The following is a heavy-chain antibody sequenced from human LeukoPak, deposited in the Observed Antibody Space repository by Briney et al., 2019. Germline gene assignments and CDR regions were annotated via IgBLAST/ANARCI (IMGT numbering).Heavy chain of an antibody. V-gene: IGHV3-7*01. J-gene: IGHJ5*02. CDR3: ARVRYYGSSSSYNWFDP. D-gene: IGHD6-6*01. CDR2: IMEDGTEK. CDR1: GFSFRTYW. Sequence: GGSVRLSCAASGFSFRTYWMTWVRQGPGKGLEWVANIMEDGTEKYYVDSVKGRFLISRDNAKNLLYLQMNSLRAEDTAVYYCARVRYYGSSSSYNWFDPWGQGTLVTVSS.